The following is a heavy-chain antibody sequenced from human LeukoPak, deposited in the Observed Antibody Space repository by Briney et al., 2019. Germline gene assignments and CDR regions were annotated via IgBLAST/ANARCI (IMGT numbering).Heavy chain of an antibody. CDR2: IYYSGST. V-gene: IGHV4-59*01. CDR1: GGSISSYY. Sequence: SETLSLTCTVSGGSISSYYWSWIRQPPGKGLEWIGYIYYSGSTSYNPSLKSRVTISVDTSKNQFSLELSSVTAADTAVYYCARDLGGDYDYWGQGTLVTVSS. J-gene: IGHJ4*02. CDR3: ARDLGGDYDY. D-gene: IGHD4-17*01.